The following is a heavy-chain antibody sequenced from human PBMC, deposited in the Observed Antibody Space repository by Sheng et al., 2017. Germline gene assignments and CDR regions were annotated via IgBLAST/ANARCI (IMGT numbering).Heavy chain of an antibody. J-gene: IGHJ6*03. CDR3: ARLYCRTTSCSIYYYYYYMDV. Sequence: EVQLVESGGGLVQPGGSLRLSCAASGFTFSTYSMNWVRQAPGKGLEWVSYISSSSSTIYYADSVKGRFTISRDNAKNSLYLQMNSLGAEDTAVYYCARLYCRTTSCSIYYYYYYMDVWGKGTTVTVSS. D-gene: IGHD2-2*01. CDR1: GFTFSTYS. V-gene: IGHV3-48*01. CDR2: ISSSSSTI.